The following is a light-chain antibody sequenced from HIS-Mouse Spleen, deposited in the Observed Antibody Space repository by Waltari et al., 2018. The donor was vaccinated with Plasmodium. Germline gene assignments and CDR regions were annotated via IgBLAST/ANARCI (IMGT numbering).Light chain of an antibody. CDR1: ELPKKY. J-gene: IGLJ3*02. CDR3: YSTDSSGNHRV. Sequence: SYELTQPPSVSVSPGQTARITCSGDELPKKYHYWYQQKSGQAPVLVIYEDSKRPSGTPERFSGSSSGTMATLTISGAQVEDEADYYCYSTDSSGNHRVFGGGTKLTVL. V-gene: IGLV3-10*01. CDR2: EDS.